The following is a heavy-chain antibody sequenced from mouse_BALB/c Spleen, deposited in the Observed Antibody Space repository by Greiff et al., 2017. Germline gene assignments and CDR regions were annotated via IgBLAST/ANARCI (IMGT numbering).Heavy chain of an antibody. J-gene: IGHJ2*01. Sequence: VQLQQSGAELVKPGASVKLSCTASGFNIKDYYMHWVKQRPEQGLEWIGWIDPENGDTEYAPKFQGKATMTADTSSNTAYLQLSSLTSEDTAVYYCNADYYGSSSFDYWGQGTTLTVSS. CDR1: GFNIKDYY. CDR2: IDPENGDT. CDR3: NADYYGSSSFDY. V-gene: IGHV14-4*02. D-gene: IGHD1-1*01.